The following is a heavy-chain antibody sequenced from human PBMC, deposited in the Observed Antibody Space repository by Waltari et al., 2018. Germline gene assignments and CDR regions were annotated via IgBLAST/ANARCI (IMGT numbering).Heavy chain of an antibody. D-gene: IGHD2-21*01. V-gene: IGHV3-15*07. Sequence: VQLVESGGGLVKPGGSLRLSCVASGFTFSTSWMNWVRQAPGKGPEWVARIRPSAHGAPTDYAAPVRGRFIISRDDSINTLYLQMNSLRSDDTAIYYCAKSTTGDAFSAFDHWGQGTLVTASS. CDR1: GFTFSTSW. CDR3: AKSTTGDAFSAFDH. CDR2: IRPSAHGAPT. J-gene: IGHJ4*02.